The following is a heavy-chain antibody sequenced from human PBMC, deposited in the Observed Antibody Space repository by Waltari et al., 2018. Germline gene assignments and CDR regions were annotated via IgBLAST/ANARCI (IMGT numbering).Heavy chain of an antibody. V-gene: IGHV3-9*01. CDR3: AKDRRSGYYFGYFDY. CDR1: GFTFDNYA. J-gene: IGHJ4*02. D-gene: IGHD3-22*01. Sequence: EVQLVESGGGLVQPGRSLRLSCAALGFTFDNYAIHWVRQAPGKGLEWVSGLSRNSDNVGYADSVKGRFTISRDNAKNSLYLQMNSLRAEDTALYFCAKDRRSGYYFGYFDYWGQGTLVTVSS. CDR2: LSRNSDNV.